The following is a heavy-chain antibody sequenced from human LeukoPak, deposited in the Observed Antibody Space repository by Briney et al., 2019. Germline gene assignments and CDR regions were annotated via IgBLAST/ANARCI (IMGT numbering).Heavy chain of an antibody. CDR3: AKADIVVVVAAIVDY. Sequence: PGGSLRLSCAASGFTFSSCAMSWVRQAPGKGLEWVSAISGSGGSTYYADSVKGRFTISRDNSKNTLYLQMNSLRAEDTAVYYCAKADIVVVVAAIVDYWGQGTLVTVSS. V-gene: IGHV3-23*01. CDR2: ISGSGGST. CDR1: GFTFSSCA. D-gene: IGHD2-15*01. J-gene: IGHJ4*02.